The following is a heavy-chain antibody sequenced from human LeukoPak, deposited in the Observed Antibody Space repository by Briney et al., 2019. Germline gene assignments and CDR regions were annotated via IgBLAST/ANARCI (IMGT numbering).Heavy chain of an antibody. J-gene: IGHJ4*02. V-gene: IGHV3-23*01. CDR1: GFTFRSYA. CDR3: AKDSRLCHYGSGTYAPRPDH. Sequence: GGSLRLSCEASGFTFRSYAMNWVRQTPGKGLEWVSIISASGGSTYYADSVKGRFTISRDNSKNTLYLQMNSLRAEDTAVYYCAKDSRLCHYGSGTYAPRPDHWGQGTLVTVSS. CDR2: ISASGGST. D-gene: IGHD3-10*01.